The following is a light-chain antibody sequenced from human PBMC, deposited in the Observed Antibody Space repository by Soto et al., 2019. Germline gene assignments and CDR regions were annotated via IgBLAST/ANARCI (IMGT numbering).Light chain of an antibody. J-gene: IGKJ4*01. CDR1: QSVGNY. CDR2: DAS. V-gene: IGKV3-11*01. Sequence: EIVLMQSPATLSLSPGERATLSCRASQSVGNYLAWYQHKPGQAPRLLIYDASNRATGIPARFSGSGSGADFTLTISSLEPEDFAVYYCQQRGNWPITFGEGTKWIS. CDR3: QQRGNWPIT.